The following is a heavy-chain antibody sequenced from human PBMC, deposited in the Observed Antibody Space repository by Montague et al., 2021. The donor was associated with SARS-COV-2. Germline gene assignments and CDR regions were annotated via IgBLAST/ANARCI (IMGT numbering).Heavy chain of an antibody. Sequence: SLRLSCAPSGCSINSYWIHWVRQAPGMGLVWVSRISADGTMTMYADSVKGRFTISRDNAKDTVYLQMNSLSAEDTAMYYCTRDSDWGSGCWGQGTLVTVSS. CDR2: ISADGTMT. V-gene: IGHV3-74*03. CDR1: GCSINSYW. D-gene: IGHD7-27*01. CDR3: TRDSDWGSGC. J-gene: IGHJ4*02.